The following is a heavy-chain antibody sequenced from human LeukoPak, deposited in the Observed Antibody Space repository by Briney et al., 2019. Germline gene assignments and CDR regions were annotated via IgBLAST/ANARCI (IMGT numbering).Heavy chain of an antibody. Sequence: ASVKVSCKASGYTFTGYYMHWVRQAPGQGLEWMGWINPNSGGTNYAQKFQGRVTMTRDTSISTAYMELSRLRSDDTAVYYCARDRSSSLGSEYYMDVWGKGTTVTISS. CDR2: INPNSGGT. V-gene: IGHV1-2*02. J-gene: IGHJ6*03. CDR3: ARDRSSSLGSEYYMDV. D-gene: IGHD6-13*01. CDR1: GYTFTGYY.